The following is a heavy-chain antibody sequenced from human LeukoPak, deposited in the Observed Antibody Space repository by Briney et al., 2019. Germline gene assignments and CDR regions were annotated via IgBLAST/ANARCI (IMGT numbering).Heavy chain of an antibody. D-gene: IGHD5-12*01. J-gene: IGHJ6*02. CDR2: VYAGDSET. CDR1: EYMFINYW. CDR3: ARLGSGYHYNHYYGLDV. V-gene: IGHV5-51*01. Sequence: GESLKISCKCSEYMFINYWIGWVRPLPGKGLEWMGLVYAGDSETCYSPSFQGQVTMSADRAPITAYLQWSSVTASDSAMYDCARLGSGYHYNHYYGLDVWGQGTTVTV.